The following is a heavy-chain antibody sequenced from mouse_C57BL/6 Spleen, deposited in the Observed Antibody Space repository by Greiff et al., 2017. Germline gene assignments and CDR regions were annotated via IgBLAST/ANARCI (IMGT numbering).Heavy chain of an antibody. CDR1: GFNIKDDY. CDR3: TTASLYYFDY. D-gene: IGHD6-1*01. J-gene: IGHJ2*01. Sequence: EVMLVESGAELVRPGASVKLSCTASGFNIKDDYMHWVKQRPEQGLEWIGWIDPENGDTEYASKFQGKATITADTSSNTAYLQLSSLTSEDTAVYYCTTASLYYFDYWGQGTTLTVSS. CDR2: IDPENGDT. V-gene: IGHV14-4*01.